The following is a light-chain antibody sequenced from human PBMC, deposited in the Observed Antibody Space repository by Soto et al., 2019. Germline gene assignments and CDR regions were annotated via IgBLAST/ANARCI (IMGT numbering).Light chain of an antibody. CDR1: QAIGAY. J-gene: IGKJ4*01. Sequence: DIQMTQSPSSLSASLGDRVTITCRASQAIGAYLAWFQQKPGNVPKLLIYAASTLQSGVPSRFSGSGSGTDFTLTISSLQPEDVATYYCQKYNSAPLTFGGGTKVEIK. CDR2: AAS. CDR3: QKYNSAPLT. V-gene: IGKV1-27*01.